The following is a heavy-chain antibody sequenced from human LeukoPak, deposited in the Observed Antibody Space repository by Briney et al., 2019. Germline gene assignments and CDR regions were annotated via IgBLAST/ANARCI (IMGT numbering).Heavy chain of an antibody. J-gene: IGHJ4*02. Sequence: ESLKISCKDSGFTFSRYWIGWVRQMPGKGLEWMGIIYPGDSHTRYRPSFQGQVTISVDKSINTAYLQWSSLKTSDTAIYYCARLLRAATFDSWGQGTPVTVSS. CDR3: ARLLRAATFDS. CDR2: IYPGDSHT. D-gene: IGHD6-25*01. V-gene: IGHV5-51*01. CDR1: GFTFSRYW.